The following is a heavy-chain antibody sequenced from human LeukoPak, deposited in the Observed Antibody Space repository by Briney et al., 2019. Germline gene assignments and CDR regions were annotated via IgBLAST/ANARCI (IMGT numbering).Heavy chain of an antibody. Sequence: SGGSLRLSCAASGFTFSSYSMNWVRQAPGKGLEWVSSISSSSSYIYYADSVKGRFTISRDNAKNSLYLQMNSLRAEDTAVYYCARGSANWFDPWGQGTLVTVSS. CDR3: ARGSANWFDP. V-gene: IGHV3-21*01. CDR2: ISSSSSYI. J-gene: IGHJ5*02. D-gene: IGHD2-15*01. CDR1: GFTFSSYS.